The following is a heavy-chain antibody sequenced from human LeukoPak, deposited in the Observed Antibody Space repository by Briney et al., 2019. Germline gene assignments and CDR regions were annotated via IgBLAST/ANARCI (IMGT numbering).Heavy chain of an antibody. Sequence: PSETLSLTCTVSGGSINNYYWSWIRQSPGKGLEWIGYIYYSGITNYNPSLKSRVTISVDTSKNQFSLKLSSVTAADTAVYYCARLIYDYVWGSYRPEKDFDYWGQGTLVTVSS. CDR3: ARLIYDYVWGSYRPEKDFDY. D-gene: IGHD3-16*02. CDR1: GGSINNYY. CDR2: IYYSGIT. J-gene: IGHJ4*02. V-gene: IGHV4-59*12.